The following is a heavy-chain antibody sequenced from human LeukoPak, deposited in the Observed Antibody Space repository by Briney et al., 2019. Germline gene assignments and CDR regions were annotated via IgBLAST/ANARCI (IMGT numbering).Heavy chain of an antibody. Sequence: PGGSLRLSCVASGFAFGTYVMSWVRQAPGKGLEWVSSISVSGGTTYYAASVKGRFTISRDNSKNTLYLQMNSLRAEDTAVYYCAKLGGGLLWFGSNTWGQGTLVTVSS. CDR2: ISVSGGTT. CDR3: AKLGGGLLWFGSNT. V-gene: IGHV3-23*01. J-gene: IGHJ5*02. D-gene: IGHD3-10*01. CDR1: GFAFGTYV.